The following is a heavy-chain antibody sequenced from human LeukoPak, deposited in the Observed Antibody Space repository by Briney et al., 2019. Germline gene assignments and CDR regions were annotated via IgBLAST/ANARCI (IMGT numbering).Heavy chain of an antibody. CDR2: ISAYNGNT. CDR1: GYTFTSYG. CDR3: ARGLTRWFGELLLVY. Sequence: ASVKVSCKASGYTFTSYGISWVRQAPGQGLEWMGWISAYNGNTNYAQKLQGRVTMTTDTSTSTAYMELSSLRSEDTAVYYCARGLTRWFGELLLVYWGQGTLVTVSS. J-gene: IGHJ4*02. V-gene: IGHV1-18*01. D-gene: IGHD3-10*01.